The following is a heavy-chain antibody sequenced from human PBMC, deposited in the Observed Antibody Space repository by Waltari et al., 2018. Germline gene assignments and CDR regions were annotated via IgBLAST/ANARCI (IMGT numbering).Heavy chain of an antibody. CDR1: GGSISSFH. CDR3: ARDVVPASVDRPPRGWFDP. J-gene: IGHJ5*02. V-gene: IGHV4-4*07. D-gene: IGHD2-2*01. Sequence: QVQLRESGPGLVKPSETLSLTCSVSGGSISSFHWSWIRQPAGKGLEWIGRVYKSGGANYNPSLKSRVTMSVDTSKNQFSLKLSSVTAADTAVYYCARDVVPASVDRPPRGWFDPWGQGTLVTVSS. CDR2: VYKSGGA.